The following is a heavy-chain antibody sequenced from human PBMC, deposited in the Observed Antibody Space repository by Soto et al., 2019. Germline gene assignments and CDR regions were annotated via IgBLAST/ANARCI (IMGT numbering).Heavy chain of an antibody. J-gene: IGHJ4*02. Sequence: SETLSLTCAVYGGSFSGYYWSWIRQPPGKGLEWIGEINHSGSTNYNPSLKSRVTISVDTSKNQFSLRLSSVTAADTAVYYCAALDVPIDYWGQGTLVTVSS. CDR1: GGSFSGYY. V-gene: IGHV4-34*01. CDR3: AALDVPIDY. D-gene: IGHD1-1*01. CDR2: INHSGST.